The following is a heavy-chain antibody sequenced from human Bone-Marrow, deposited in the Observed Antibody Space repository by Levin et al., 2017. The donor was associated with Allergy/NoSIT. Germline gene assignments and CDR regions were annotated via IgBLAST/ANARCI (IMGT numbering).Heavy chain of an antibody. Sequence: GASVKVSCKASGYTFTSYYMHWVRQAPGQGLEWMGIINPSGGSTSYAQKFQGRVTMTRDTSTSTVYMELSSLRSEDTAVYYCARDLSGWPLKTYYFDYWGQGTLVTVSS. CDR1: GYTFTSYY. J-gene: IGHJ4*02. V-gene: IGHV1-46*01. CDR2: INPSGGST. D-gene: IGHD6-19*01. CDR3: ARDLSGWPLKTYYFDY.